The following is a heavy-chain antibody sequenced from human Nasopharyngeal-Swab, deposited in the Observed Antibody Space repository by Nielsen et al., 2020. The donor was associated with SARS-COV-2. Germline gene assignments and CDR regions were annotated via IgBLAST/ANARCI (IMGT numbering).Heavy chain of an antibody. CDR3: TRAGNYRHDY. CDR2: INGDGSST. J-gene: IGHJ4*02. Sequence: GESLKISCAASGFTFGTYWVHWVRQAPGKGLVWVSRINGDGSSTSYADSLKGRFTISRDNAKNTLYLQMNSLRVEDTAVYYCTRAGNYRHDYWGQGTLVTVSS. D-gene: IGHD1-7*01. CDR1: GFTFGTYW. V-gene: IGHV3-74*01.